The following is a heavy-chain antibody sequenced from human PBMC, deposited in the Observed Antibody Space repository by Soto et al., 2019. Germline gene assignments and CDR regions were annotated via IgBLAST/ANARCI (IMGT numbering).Heavy chain of an antibody. CDR2: ISGSGGST. J-gene: IGHJ5*02. CDR1: GFTFSSYA. V-gene: IGHV3-23*01. Sequence: GGSLRLSCAASGFTFSSYAMSWVRQAPGKGLEWVSAISGSGGSTYYADSVKGRFTISRDNSKNTLYLQMNSLRAEDTAVYYCATANHCSGGSCAREGNWFDPWGQGTLVTVSS. CDR3: ATANHCSGGSCAREGNWFDP. D-gene: IGHD2-15*01.